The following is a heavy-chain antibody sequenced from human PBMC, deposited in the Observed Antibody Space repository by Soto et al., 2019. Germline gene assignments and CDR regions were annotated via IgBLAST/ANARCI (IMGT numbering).Heavy chain of an antibody. CDR1: GGSISSYY. Sequence: SETLSLTCTVSGGSISSYYWSWIRQPPGKGLEWIGDIYYSGSTNYNPSFKRRVTISVDTSKNQFSLKLSSVTAADTAVYYCASSSSGISWFDPWGQGTLVTVSS. D-gene: IGHD6-6*01. CDR3: ASSSSGISWFDP. CDR2: IYYSGST. J-gene: IGHJ5*02. V-gene: IGHV4-59*01.